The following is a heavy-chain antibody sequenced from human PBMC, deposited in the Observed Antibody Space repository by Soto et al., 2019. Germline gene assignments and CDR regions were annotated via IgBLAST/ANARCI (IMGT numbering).Heavy chain of an antibody. Sequence: VASGKVSCKASGGTFSSYTISWVRQAPGQGLEGMGGIIPIFGTTNYAQKFQGRVTITADESTSTAYMELRRLRSEDTAVYYCARVSAAANVDYWGQVTLVTVSS. CDR3: ARVSAAANVDY. CDR2: IIPIFGTT. D-gene: IGHD2-2*01. V-gene: IGHV1-69*13. J-gene: IGHJ4*02. CDR1: GGTFSSYT.